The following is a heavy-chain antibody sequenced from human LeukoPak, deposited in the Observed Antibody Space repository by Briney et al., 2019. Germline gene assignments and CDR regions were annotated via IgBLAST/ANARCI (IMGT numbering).Heavy chain of an antibody. J-gene: IGHJ4*02. CDR1: VFTFRSYS. CDR2: ISSSSSYI. V-gene: IGHV3-21*01. Sequence: KSGGSLRLSCAASVFTFRSYSMNWVRQAPGKGLEWVSSISSSSSYIYYADSVKGRFTISRDNAKNSLYLQMNSLRAEDTAVYYCARDLKGSRDGYNLLYWGQGTLVTVSS. D-gene: IGHD5-24*01. CDR3: ARDLKGSRDGYNLLY.